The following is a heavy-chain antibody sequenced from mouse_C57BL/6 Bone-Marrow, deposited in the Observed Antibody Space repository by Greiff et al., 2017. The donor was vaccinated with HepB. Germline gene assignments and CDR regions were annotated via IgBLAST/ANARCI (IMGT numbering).Heavy chain of an antibody. J-gene: IGHJ2*01. CDR2: IRYSGST. Sequence: EVQLQESGPGMVKPSQSLSLTCTVTGYSITSGYDWHWIRHFPGNKLEWMGYIRYSGSTNYNPSLKSRISITHDTSKNHFFLKLNSVTTEDTATYYCARGDGPHFDYWGQGTTLTVSS. D-gene: IGHD1-1*01. CDR1: GYSITSGYD. CDR3: ARGDGPHFDY. V-gene: IGHV3-1*01.